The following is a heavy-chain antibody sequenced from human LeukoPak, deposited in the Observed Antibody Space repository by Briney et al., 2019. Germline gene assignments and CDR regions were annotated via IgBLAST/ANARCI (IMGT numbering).Heavy chain of an antibody. CDR2: INHSGST. CDR1: GGSFSGYY. CDR3: ARGPPRASSNTYFDY. D-gene: IGHD2-2*01. V-gene: IGHV4-34*01. J-gene: IGHJ4*02. Sequence: SETLSLTCAVYGGSFSGYYWSWIRQPPGKGLEWIGEINHSGSTNYNPSLKSRVTISVDTSKNQFSLKLSSVTAADTAVYYCARGPPRASSNTYFDYWGQGTLVTVSS.